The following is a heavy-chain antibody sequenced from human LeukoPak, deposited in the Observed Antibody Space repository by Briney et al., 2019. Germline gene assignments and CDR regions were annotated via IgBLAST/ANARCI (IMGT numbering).Heavy chain of an antibody. V-gene: IGHV4-34*01. CDR3: ARDCSGGSCYGAFDI. CDR1: GGSFSGYY. D-gene: IGHD2-15*01. J-gene: IGHJ3*02. Sequence: SETLSLTCAVYGGSFSGYYWSWIRQPPGKGLEWIGEINHSGSTNYNPSLKSRVTISVDTSKNQFSLKLSSVTATDTAVYYCARDCSGGSCYGAFDIWGQGTMVTVSS. CDR2: INHSGST.